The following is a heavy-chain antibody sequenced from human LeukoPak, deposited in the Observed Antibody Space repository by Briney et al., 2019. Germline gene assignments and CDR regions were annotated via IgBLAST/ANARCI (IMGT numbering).Heavy chain of an antibody. CDR2: ISGSGGTT. D-gene: IGHD3-22*01. CDR1: GFTFSNYA. J-gene: IGHJ4*02. CDR3: AKAGYDYDSSYSYFDY. V-gene: IGHV3-23*01. Sequence: PGESLTLAWAVSGFTFSNYAMSWVRQAPGEGLEWDSGISGSGGTTYHADSVKGRLTICRDKSNTTLYLQMKTLRREDTAVYYCAKAGYDYDSSYSYFDYWGQGTLVTVSS.